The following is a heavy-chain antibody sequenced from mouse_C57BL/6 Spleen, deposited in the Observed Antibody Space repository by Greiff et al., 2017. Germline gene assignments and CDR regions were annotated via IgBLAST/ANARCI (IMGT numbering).Heavy chain of an antibody. V-gene: IGHV14-4*01. J-gene: IGHJ2*01. D-gene: IGHD2-10*01. Sequence: VQLKESGAELVRPGASVTLSCTASGFNIKDDYMHWVKQRPEQGLEWIGWIDPENGDTEYASKFQGKATITADTSSNTAYLQLSSLTSEDTAVYYCTLLSYYFDYGGQGTTLTVSS. CDR1: GFNIKDDY. CDR3: TLLSYYFDY. CDR2: IDPENGDT.